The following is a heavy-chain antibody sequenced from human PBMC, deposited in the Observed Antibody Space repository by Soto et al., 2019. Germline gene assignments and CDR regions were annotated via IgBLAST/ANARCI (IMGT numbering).Heavy chain of an antibody. CDR3: ARDLGAQIVDY. CDR2: ISAYNGNT. J-gene: IGHJ4*02. V-gene: IGHV1-18*01. Sequence: QVQLVQSGAEVKKPGASVKVSCKASGYTFTSYGISWVRQAPGQGLEWMGWISAYNGNTKNAQKLQGRVSMTTDTSTRTAYMELRSMRSDDTAVYSCARDLGAQIVDYWGQGTLVSVSS. CDR1: GYTFTSYG. D-gene: IGHD1-26*01.